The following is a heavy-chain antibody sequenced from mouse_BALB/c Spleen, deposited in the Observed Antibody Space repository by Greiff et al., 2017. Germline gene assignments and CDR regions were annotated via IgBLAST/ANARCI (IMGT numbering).Heavy chain of an antibody. J-gene: IGHJ4*01. CDR3: ARVGYYAMDY. CDR1: GFTFSDYG. V-gene: IGHV5-15*02. CDR2: ISNLAYSI. Sequence: EVKLMESGGGLVQPGGSRKLSCAASGFTFSDYGMAWVRQAPGKGPEWVAFISNLAYSIYYADTVTGRFTISRENAKNTLYLEMSSLRSEDTAMYYCARVGYYAMDYWGQGTSVTVSS.